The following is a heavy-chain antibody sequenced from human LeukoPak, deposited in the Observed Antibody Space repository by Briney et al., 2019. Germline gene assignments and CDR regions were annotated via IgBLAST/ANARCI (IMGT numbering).Heavy chain of an antibody. J-gene: IGHJ4*02. D-gene: IGHD6-13*01. V-gene: IGHV3-30*04. CDR3: ARALGIAAAGTFDY. Sequence: GGSLRLSCAASGFTFSSYAMHWVRQAPGKGLEWVAVISYDGSNKYYADSVKGRFTISRDNSKNTLYLQMNSLRAEDMAVYYCARALGIAAAGTFDYWGQGTLVTVSS. CDR2: ISYDGSNK. CDR1: GFTFSSYA.